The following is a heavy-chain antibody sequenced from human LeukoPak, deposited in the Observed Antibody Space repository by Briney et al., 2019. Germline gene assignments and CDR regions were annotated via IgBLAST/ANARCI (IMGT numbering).Heavy chain of an antibody. D-gene: IGHD3-22*01. Sequence: GSLRLSCAASGFTFDVYAMHWVRPAPEGGLGWVSLTSGDGDSTYYTDSVKGRFYISRDNSKNALYPQMNSMRTEDTALYYCAKVVWSPYDSSGYFSQIDYWGQGTLVTVSS. V-gene: IGHV3-43*02. CDR2: TSGDGDST. CDR1: GFTFDVYA. J-gene: IGHJ4*02. CDR3: AKVVWSPYDSSGYFSQIDY.